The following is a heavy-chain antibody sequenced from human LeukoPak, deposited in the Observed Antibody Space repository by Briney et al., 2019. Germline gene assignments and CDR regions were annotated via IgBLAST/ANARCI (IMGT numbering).Heavy chain of an antibody. Sequence: PGGSLRLSCAASGFTFSSNGMHWVRQAPGKGLQWVASIRYDGSNTYYADSVKGRSTISRDNSKNTLYLQMDSLRVEDTAMYYCARGFYDSSGHYFGYWGQGTLVTVSS. J-gene: IGHJ4*02. V-gene: IGHV3-30*02. CDR2: IRYDGSNT. D-gene: IGHD3-22*01. CDR1: GFTFSSNG. CDR3: ARGFYDSSGHYFGY.